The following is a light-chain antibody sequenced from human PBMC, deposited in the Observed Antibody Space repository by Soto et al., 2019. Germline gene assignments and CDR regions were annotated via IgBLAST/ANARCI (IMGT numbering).Light chain of an antibody. CDR1: QSVITD. CDR3: QQYNFWPPET. J-gene: IGKJ1*01. CDR2: GAS. V-gene: IGKV3-15*01. Sequence: EIWMTQSPATLSVSLGGRATLSCRASQSVITDLAWYQQRPGQAPRLLIYGASTRATGIPARFTGSGSGTEFILTISSLQSEDSAVYYCQQYNFWPPETFGQGTKVDIK.